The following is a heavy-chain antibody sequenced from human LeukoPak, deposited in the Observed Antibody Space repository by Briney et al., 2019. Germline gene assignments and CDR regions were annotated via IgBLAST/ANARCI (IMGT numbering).Heavy chain of an antibody. V-gene: IGHV1-46*01. D-gene: IGHD1-14*01. CDR1: GYTFTSYY. CDR3: ASGRYYFDY. CDR2: INPSGGST. J-gene: IGHJ4*02. Sequence: ASVKVSCKASGYTFTSYYIHWVRQAPGQGLQWMGIINPSGGSTTYAQKFQGRVTMTRDMAASTVYMELRSLRSDDTAVYYCASGRYYFDYWGQGTLVTVSS.